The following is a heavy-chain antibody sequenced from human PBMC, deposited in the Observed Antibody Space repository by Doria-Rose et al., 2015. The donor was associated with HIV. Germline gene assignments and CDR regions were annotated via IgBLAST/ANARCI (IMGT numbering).Heavy chain of an antibody. CDR2: IFSDDER. J-gene: IGHJ4*02. Sequence: SGPVLVKPTETLTLTCTVSGVSLSSPGMGVSWIRQPPGKALEWLANIFSDDERSYETSLKSRLTISRGTSKSQVVHTMTDMDPVDTATYYCARIKSSRWYHKYYFDFWGQGTLVIVSA. CDR1: GVSLSSPGMG. V-gene: IGHV2-26*01. D-gene: IGHD6-13*01. CDR3: ARIKSSRWYHKYYFDF.